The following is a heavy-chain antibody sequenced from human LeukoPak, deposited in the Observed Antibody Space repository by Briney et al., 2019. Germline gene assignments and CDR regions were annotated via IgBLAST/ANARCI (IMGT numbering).Heavy chain of an antibody. CDR1: GFTFSSYW. CDR2: INSDGSSI. J-gene: IGHJ4*02. CDR3: SRRYYYDSSGSSSDY. Sequence: GGSLRLSCAASGFTFSSYWMHWVRQAPGKWLVWVSRINSDGSSISYADSVKGRFTIPRDNAKNTLYLQMNSLRAEDTAVYYCSRRYYYDSSGSSSDYWGQGTLVTVSS. V-gene: IGHV3-74*01. D-gene: IGHD3-22*01.